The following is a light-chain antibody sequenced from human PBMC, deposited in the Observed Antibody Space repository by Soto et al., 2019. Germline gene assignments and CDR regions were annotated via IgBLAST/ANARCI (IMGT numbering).Light chain of an antibody. CDR1: SSDVGSYKF. Sequence: QSVLTQPASVSGSPGQSITISCTGTSSDVGSYKFVSWYQQHPGKAPKLMIYEGSKRPSGVSNRFSGSKSGNTASLTTSGLQAEDEADYYCCSYAGSSTLVFGGGTQLTVL. J-gene: IGLJ2*01. CDR3: CSYAGSSTLV. CDR2: EGS. V-gene: IGLV2-23*01.